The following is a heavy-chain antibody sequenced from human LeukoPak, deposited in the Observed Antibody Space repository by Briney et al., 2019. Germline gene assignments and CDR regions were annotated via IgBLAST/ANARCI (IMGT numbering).Heavy chain of an antibody. V-gene: IGHV3-11*06. CDR2: ISSSSSYT. CDR3: ARDSGYSYGLGDY. Sequence: PGGSLRLSCAASGFTFSDYYMSWIRQAPGKGLEWVSYISSSSSYTNYADSVKGRFTISRDNAKNSLYLQMNSLRAEDTAVYYFARDSGYSYGLGDYGGRGTLVTVSS. CDR1: GFTFSDYY. J-gene: IGHJ4*02. D-gene: IGHD5-18*01.